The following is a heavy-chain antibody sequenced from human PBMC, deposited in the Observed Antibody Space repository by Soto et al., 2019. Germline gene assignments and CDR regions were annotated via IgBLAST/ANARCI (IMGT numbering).Heavy chain of an antibody. J-gene: IGHJ5*02. CDR1: GYTFTSYA. Sequence: QVQLVQSGAEVKKPGASVKVSCKASGYTFTSYAMHWVRQATGQRLEWMGWINAGNGNTKYSQKIQGRVTITRDTSASTDYMELSSLRSEDTAVYYCARDSPGDCSSTSCRPTYGFDPWGQGTLVTVSS. D-gene: IGHD2-2*01. CDR2: INAGNGNT. V-gene: IGHV1-3*01. CDR3: ARDSPGDCSSTSCRPTYGFDP.